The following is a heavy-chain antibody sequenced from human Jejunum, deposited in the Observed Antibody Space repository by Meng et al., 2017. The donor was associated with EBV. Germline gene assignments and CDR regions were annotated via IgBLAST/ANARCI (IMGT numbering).Heavy chain of an antibody. CDR3: AKLTRA. Sequence: EWELGGSGGGLVQPGGSLRLSCAASGFTFNSHTTSWGRQAPGKGLEWVSAITDSGGSTYYTDSVKGRFTISRDNSKNTLYLQMNSLRAEDTAVYYCAKLTRAWGQGTLVTVSS. V-gene: IGHV3-23*04. CDR2: ITDSGGST. CDR1: GFTFNSHT. J-gene: IGHJ5*02.